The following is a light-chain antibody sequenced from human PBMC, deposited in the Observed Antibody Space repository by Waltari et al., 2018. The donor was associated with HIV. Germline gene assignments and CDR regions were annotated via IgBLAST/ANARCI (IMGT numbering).Light chain of an antibody. Sequence: QTVVTQEPSFSVSPGGTVTLTCGLSSGSVSASYCPSWYQQTPGQDPRTLIYSTNTRASGVPDRVSGSILGNKAALTLTVAQADDESVYYCSLYMGGGIWVFGGGTKLTVL. CDR3: SLYMGGGIWV. CDR2: STN. V-gene: IGLV8-61*01. CDR1: SGSVSASYC. J-gene: IGLJ3*02.